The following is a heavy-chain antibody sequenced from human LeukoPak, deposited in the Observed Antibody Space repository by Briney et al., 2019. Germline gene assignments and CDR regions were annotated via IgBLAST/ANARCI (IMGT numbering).Heavy chain of an antibody. Sequence: GGSLRLSCAASGFTFSSYGMHWVRQAPGKGLEWVAVISYDGSNKYYADSVKGRSTISRDNSKNTLYLQMNSLRAEDTAVYYCACHTETWGQGTLVTVSS. V-gene: IGHV3-30*03. CDR2: ISYDGSNK. CDR3: ACHTET. CDR1: GFTFSSYG. J-gene: IGHJ5*02. D-gene: IGHD1-14*01.